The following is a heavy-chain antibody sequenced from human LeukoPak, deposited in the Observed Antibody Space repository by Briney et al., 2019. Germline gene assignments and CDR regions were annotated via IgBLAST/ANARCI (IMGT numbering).Heavy chain of an antibody. CDR3: ARAGDTSGYHLDY. V-gene: IGHV3-21*01. J-gene: IGHJ4*02. CDR2: ISGISTYI. Sequence: GGSLRLSCAASGLTFSSYSIYWVRQAPGKGLEWVSSISGISTYIYYADSVKGRFTISRDNAKNSVSLEMISLRAEDTALYYCARAGDTSGYHLDYWGQGTLVTVSS. D-gene: IGHD3-22*01. CDR1: GLTFSSYS.